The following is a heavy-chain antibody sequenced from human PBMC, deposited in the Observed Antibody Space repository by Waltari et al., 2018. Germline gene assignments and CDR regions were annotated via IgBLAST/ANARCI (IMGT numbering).Heavy chain of an antibody. V-gene: IGHV3-7*01. CDR2: INPDGSGK. CDR1: GFTFSSSW. CDR3: TTDRWFGYFDY. D-gene: IGHD3-10*01. Sequence: EVQLVESGGVLVQPGGSLRLSFVVSGFTFSSSWMDWVRQAPGKGLEWLATINPDGSGKYYVDSVKGRFTVSRDNAKNSLYLQMSSLRVEDTAVYYCTTDRWFGYFDYWGQGTLVTVSS. J-gene: IGHJ4*02.